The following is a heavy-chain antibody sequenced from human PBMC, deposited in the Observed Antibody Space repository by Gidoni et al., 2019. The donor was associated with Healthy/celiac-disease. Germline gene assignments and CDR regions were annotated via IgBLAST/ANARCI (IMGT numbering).Heavy chain of an antibody. V-gene: IGHV3-48*02. CDR3: ARAASTHDYGDYALDY. Sequence: EVQLVESGGGLVQPGGSLRLSCAAAGFPFSNYSMNWVRQAPGKGLEWVSYFSSSGSTIYYADSVKGRFTISRDNAKNSLYLQMNSLRDEDTAVYYCARAASTHDYGDYALDYWGQGTLVTVSS. D-gene: IGHD4-17*01. CDR2: FSSSGSTI. CDR1: GFPFSNYS. J-gene: IGHJ4*02.